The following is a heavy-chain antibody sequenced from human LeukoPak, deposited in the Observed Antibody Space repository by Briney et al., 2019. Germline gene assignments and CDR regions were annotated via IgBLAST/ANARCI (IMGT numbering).Heavy chain of an antibody. D-gene: IGHD5-18*01. CDR3: ARETPLSGYSYGYGGYYYYYMDV. CDR2: ISAYNGNT. V-gene: IGHV1-18*01. CDR1: GYTFTSYG. J-gene: IGHJ6*03. Sequence: ASVKVSCKASGYTFTSYGISWVRQAPGQGLEWMGWISAYNGNTNHAQKLQGRVTMTTDTSTSTAYMELRSLRSDDTAVYYCARETPLSGYSYGYGGYYYYYMDVWGKGTTVTVSS.